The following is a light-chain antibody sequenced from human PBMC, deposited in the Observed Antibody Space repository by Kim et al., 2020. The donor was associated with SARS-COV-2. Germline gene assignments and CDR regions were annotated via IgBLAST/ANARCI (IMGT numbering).Light chain of an antibody. J-gene: IGLJ2*01. CDR2: QDT. CDR1: KLGDKY. CDR3: QAWDSNIVV. V-gene: IGLV3-1*01. Sequence: LSPGQTASITCSGDKLGDKYTCWYQKRPGQSPVLVMFQDTKRPSGIPERFAGSSSGNTATLTITGTQAVDEADYYCQAWDSNIVVFGGGTKLTVL.